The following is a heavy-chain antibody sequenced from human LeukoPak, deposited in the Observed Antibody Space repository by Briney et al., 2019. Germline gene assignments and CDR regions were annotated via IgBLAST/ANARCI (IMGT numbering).Heavy chain of an antibody. CDR1: GGSISSGGYS. CDR2: IYHSGST. J-gene: IGHJ5*02. Sequence: SQTLSLTCAVPGGSISSGGYSWSWIRQPPGKGLEWIGYIYHSGSTYYNPSLKSRVTISVDRSKNQFSLKLSSVTAADTAVYYCARASYYYDSSGYPARFDPWGQGTLVTVSS. CDR3: ARASYYYDSSGYPARFDP. D-gene: IGHD3-22*01. V-gene: IGHV4-30-2*01.